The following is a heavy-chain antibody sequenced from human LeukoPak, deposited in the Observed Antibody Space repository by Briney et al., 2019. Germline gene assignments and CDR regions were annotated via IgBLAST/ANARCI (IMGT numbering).Heavy chain of an antibody. Sequence: ASVKVSCKASGYTFTGYYMHWVRQAPGQGLEWMGWINPNSGGTNYAQKFQGRVTMTRNTSISTAYMELSSLRSEDTAVYYCARKGGGITPLFDYWGQGTLVTVSS. CDR3: ARKGGGITPLFDY. CDR1: GYTFTGYY. CDR2: INPNSGGT. J-gene: IGHJ4*02. D-gene: IGHD1-7*01. V-gene: IGHV1-2*02.